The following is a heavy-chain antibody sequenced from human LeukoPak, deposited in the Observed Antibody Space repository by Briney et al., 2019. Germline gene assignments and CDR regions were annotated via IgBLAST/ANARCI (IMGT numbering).Heavy chain of an antibody. CDR3: ARVVDQLELFDY. Sequence: SETLSLTCTVSGGSISSYYWSWIRQPPGKGLEWIGYIYYSGSTSYNPSLKSRITISVDTSKNQFSLKLSSVTAADTAVYYCARVVDQLELFDYWGQGTLVTVSS. CDR1: GGSISSYY. J-gene: IGHJ4*02. D-gene: IGHD1-1*01. V-gene: IGHV4-59*01. CDR2: IYYSGST.